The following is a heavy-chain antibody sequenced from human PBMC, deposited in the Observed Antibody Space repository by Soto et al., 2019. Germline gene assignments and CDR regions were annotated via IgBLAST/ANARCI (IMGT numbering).Heavy chain of an antibody. CDR2: ISAYNGNT. D-gene: IGHD4-4*01. J-gene: IGHJ5*02. V-gene: IGHV1-18*01. CDR3: ARAQTQSNYLSNWFDP. CDR1: GYTFASYG. Sequence: GASVKVSCKASGYTFASYGISWVRQAPGQGLEWMGWISAYNGNTNYAHKLQGRVTMTTDTSTSTAYMELRSLRSDDTAVYYCARAQTQSNYLSNWFDPWGQGTLVTVSS.